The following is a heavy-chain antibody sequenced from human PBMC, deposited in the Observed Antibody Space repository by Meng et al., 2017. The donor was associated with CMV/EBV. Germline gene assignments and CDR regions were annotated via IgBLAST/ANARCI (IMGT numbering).Heavy chain of an antibody. CDR2: IRSKANSYAT. CDR3: TLVGY. CDR1: GFTFSGSA. V-gene: IGHV3-73*01. J-gene: IGHJ4*02. Sequence: GESLKISCAASGFTFSGSAMHWVRQASGKGLGWVGRIRSKANSYATAYAASVKGRFTISRDDSKNTAYLQMNSLKTEDTAVYYCTLVGYWGQGTLVTVSS.